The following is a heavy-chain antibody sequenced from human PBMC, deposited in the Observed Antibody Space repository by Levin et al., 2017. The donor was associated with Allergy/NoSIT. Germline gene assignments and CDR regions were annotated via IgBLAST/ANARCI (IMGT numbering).Heavy chain of an antibody. CDR2: IHHKGST. J-gene: IGHJ4*02. D-gene: IGHD3-10*01. V-gene: IGHV4-4*02. CDR1: GDSISSGNW. Sequence: PSETLSLTCAVSGDSISSGNWWSWVRQPPSKGLEWIGEIHHKGSTNYNPSLKSRLTLSVDKSKNQFSLKLTSVTAADTAVYYCARDFEIHYGSGPYYFDYWGQGTLVTVSS. CDR3: ARDFEIHYGSGPYYFDY.